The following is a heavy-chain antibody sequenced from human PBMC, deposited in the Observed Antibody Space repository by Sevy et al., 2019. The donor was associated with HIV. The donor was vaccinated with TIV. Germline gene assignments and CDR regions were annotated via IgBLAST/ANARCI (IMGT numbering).Heavy chain of an antibody. J-gene: IGHJ4*02. V-gene: IGHV4-31*03. D-gene: IGHD4-17*01. Sequence: SETLSLTCTVSGGSISSGGYYWSWIRQHPGKGLEWIGYIYYSGSTYYNPSLKSRVTISVDTSKNQFSLKPSSVTAADTAVYYCARERYGDYLDYWGQGTLVTISS. CDR2: IYYSGST. CDR1: GGSISSGGYY. CDR3: ARERYGDYLDY.